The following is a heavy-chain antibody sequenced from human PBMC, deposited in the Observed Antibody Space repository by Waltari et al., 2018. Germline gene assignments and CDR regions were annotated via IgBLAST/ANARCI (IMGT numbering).Heavy chain of an antibody. V-gene: IGHV1-46*01. CDR3: ARERIRPETYYYYGMDV. CDR1: GYTFTSYY. Sequence: QVQLVQSGAEVKKPGASVKVSCKASGYTFTSYYMHLVRQAPGQGLEWMGRSNHSVGRKSYEQKFQGRVTMTRDTSTSTGYMELSSLRSEDTAVYYCARERIRPETYYYYGMDVWGQGTTVTVSS. J-gene: IGHJ6*02. CDR2: SNHSVGRK.